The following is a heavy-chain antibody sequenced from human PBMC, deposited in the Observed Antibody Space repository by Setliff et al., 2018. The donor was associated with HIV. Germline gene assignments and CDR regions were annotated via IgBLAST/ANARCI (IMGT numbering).Heavy chain of an antibody. CDR2: ATHSGST. V-gene: IGHV4-34*01. CDR1: VGSLSVFY. J-gene: IGHJ4*02. D-gene: IGHD6-19*01. CDR3: ARGRKKTLAVSGTRYFDF. Sequence: PSGTLSLTCAVYVGSLSVFYWTFIRKSPGKGLEWIGEATHSGSTTYDPSLKSRITISVDTSKNQFSLKLTSVTAADMGVYYCARGRKKTLAVSGTRYFDFWGQGTLVTVPQ.